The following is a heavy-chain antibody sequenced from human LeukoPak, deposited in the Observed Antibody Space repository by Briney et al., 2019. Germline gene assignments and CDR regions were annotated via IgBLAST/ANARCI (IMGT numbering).Heavy chain of an antibody. D-gene: IGHD6-13*01. CDR3: AKDKQLVFDY. J-gene: IGHJ4*02. CDR2: ISYDGSNK. V-gene: IGHV3-30*18. CDR1: GFTFSSYG. Sequence: GGSLRLSRAASGFTFSSYGMHWVRQAPGKGLEWVAVISYDGSNKYYADSVKGRFTISRDNSKNTLYLQMNSLRAEDTAVYYCAKDKQLVFDYWGQGTLVTVSS.